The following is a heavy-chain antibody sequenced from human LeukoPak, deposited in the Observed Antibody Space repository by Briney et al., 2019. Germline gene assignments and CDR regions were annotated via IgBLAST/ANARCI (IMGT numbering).Heavy chain of an antibody. V-gene: IGHV1-18*01. CDR1: GYTFTSYG. J-gene: IGHJ3*02. D-gene: IGHD3-3*02. CDR2: ISAYNGNT. Sequence: ASVKVSCKASGYTFTSYGISWVRQAPGQGLEWMGWISAYNGNTNYAQKLQGRVTMTTDTSTTTAYMELRSLRSDDTAVYYCARDQVTISSGTFDIWDQGTMVTVSS. CDR3: ARDQVTISSGTFDI.